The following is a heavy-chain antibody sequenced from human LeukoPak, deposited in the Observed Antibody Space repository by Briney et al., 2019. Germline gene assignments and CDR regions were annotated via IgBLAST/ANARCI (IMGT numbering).Heavy chain of an antibody. Sequence: NHGESLKISCKGSGCSFTSYWIGWVRQMPGKGLEWMGIIYPGDSDTRYSPSFQGQVTISADKSISTAYLQRSSLKASDTAMYYCARRGYGGHDAFDIWGQGTMVTVSS. V-gene: IGHV5-51*01. CDR3: ARRGYGGHDAFDI. CDR2: IYPGDSDT. J-gene: IGHJ3*02. D-gene: IGHD4-23*01. CDR1: GCSFTSYW.